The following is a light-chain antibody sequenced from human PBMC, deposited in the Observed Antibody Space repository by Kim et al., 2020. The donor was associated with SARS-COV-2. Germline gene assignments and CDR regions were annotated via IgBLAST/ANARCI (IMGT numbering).Light chain of an antibody. Sequence: QSALTQPRSVSGSTGQSVTISCTGTSNDVGGYNYVSWYQQYPGKAPKLMIYDVTKRPSVVPERFSGSKSGNTASLTISGLQAEDEADYHCCSYAGTYSLVFGGGTQLTVL. CDR2: DVT. CDR3: CSYAGTYSLV. J-gene: IGLJ2*01. V-gene: IGLV2-11*01. CDR1: SNDVGGYNY.